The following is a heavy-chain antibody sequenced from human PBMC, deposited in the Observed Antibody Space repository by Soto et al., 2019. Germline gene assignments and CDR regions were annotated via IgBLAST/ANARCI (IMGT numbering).Heavy chain of an antibody. CDR3: ASIEKEYSSSWYVDY. CDR1: GGSISSSNW. J-gene: IGHJ4*02. Sequence: QVQLQETGPGLVKPSGTLSLTCAVSGGSISSSNWWSWVRQPPGKGLVWIGEIYHSGSTNYNPSLKIRVNRSVDKSKNLFSLKLSSVTAADTAVYYGASIEKEYSSSWYVDYWGQGTLVTVSS. D-gene: IGHD6-13*01. V-gene: IGHV4-4*02. CDR2: IYHSGST.